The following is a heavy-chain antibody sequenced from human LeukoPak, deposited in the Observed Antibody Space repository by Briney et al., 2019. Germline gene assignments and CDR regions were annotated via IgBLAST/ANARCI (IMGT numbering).Heavy chain of an antibody. V-gene: IGHV4-59*01. CDR2: IYYSGST. D-gene: IGHD2-2*01. CDR3: ARRDRITLPAAPFDY. J-gene: IGHJ4*02. Sequence: PSETLSLTCTVSGGSISSYYWSWIRQPPGKGLEWIGYIYYSGSTNYNPSLKSRVTVSVDTSKNQFSLKLNSVTAADTAVYYCARRDRITLPAAPFDYWGQGTLVTVSS. CDR1: GGSISSYY.